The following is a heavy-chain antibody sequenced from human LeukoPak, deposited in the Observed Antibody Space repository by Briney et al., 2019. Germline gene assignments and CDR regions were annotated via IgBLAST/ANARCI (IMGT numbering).Heavy chain of an antibody. CDR3: AKGGNSDYVAYHYYYMDV. D-gene: IGHD4-4*01. J-gene: IGHJ6*03. CDR2: ISGSGGST. V-gene: IGHV3-23*01. CDR1: GFTFSSYA. Sequence: EAGGSLRLSCAASGFTFSSYAMSWVRQAPGKGLEWVSAISGSGGSTYYADSVKGRFTISRDNPKNTLYLQMNSLRAEDTAVYYCAKGGNSDYVAYHYYYMDVWGQGTTVTVSS.